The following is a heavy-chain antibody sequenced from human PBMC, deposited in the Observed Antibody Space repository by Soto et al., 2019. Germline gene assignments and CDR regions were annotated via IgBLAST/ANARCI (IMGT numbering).Heavy chain of an antibody. J-gene: IGHJ4*02. D-gene: IGHD2-21*02. CDR1: GESISSSSYY. Sequence: PSETLSLTCIVSGESISSSSYYWGWIRQPPGKGLEWIGSIYYSGRTYYNPSFKSRVTISIDTSKNQFSLKLSSVTATDTAVYYCARQPTTVVTQAYFDNWGQGALVTVSS. CDR3: ARQPTTVVTQAYFDN. CDR2: IYYSGRT. V-gene: IGHV4-39*01.